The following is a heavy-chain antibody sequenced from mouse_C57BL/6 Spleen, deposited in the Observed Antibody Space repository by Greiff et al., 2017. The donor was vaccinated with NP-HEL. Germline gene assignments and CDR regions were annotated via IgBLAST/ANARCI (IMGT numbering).Heavy chain of an antibody. CDR3: ARWGYGSSYGWFAY. D-gene: IGHD1-1*01. V-gene: IGHV1-55*01. Sequence: QVQLQQPGAELVKPGASVKMSCKASGYTFTSYWITWVKQRPGQGLEWIGDIYPGSGSTNYNEKFKSKATLTVDTSSSPAYMQLSSLTSEDSAVYYCARWGYGSSYGWFAYWGQGTLVTVSA. CDR2: IYPGSGST. CDR1: GYTFTSYW. J-gene: IGHJ3*01.